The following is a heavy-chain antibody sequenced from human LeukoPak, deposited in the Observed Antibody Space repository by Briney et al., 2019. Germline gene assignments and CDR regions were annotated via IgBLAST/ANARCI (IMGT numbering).Heavy chain of an antibody. J-gene: IGHJ4*02. V-gene: IGHV3-21*05. D-gene: IGHD2-2*01. Sequence: GGSLRLSCAASGFTFSSYSMNWVRQAPGKGLEWVSYISSSSTYIYYADSVKGRFTISRDNVKNSLYLQMNSLRAEDTAVCYCARGSGSRVVVPAANFDYWGQGTLVTVSS. CDR3: ARGSGSRVVVPAANFDY. CDR1: GFTFSSYS. CDR2: ISSSSTYI.